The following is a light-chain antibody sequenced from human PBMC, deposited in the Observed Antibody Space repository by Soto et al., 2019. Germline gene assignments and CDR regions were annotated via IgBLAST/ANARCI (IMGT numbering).Light chain of an antibody. J-gene: IGLJ2*01. CDR1: SSDVGGYNY. CDR3: SSYAGSTSV. CDR2: EVS. Sequence: QSVLTQPPSASGSPGQSVTISCTGTSSDVGGYNYVSWYQQHPGKAPKLMIYEVSKLPSGVPDRFSGSKSGNTASLTVSGLQAEYEADYYCSSYAGSTSVFGGGTKLTVL. V-gene: IGLV2-8*01.